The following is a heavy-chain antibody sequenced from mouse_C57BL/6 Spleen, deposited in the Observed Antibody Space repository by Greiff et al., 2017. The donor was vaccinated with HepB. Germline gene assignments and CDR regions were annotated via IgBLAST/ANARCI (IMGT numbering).Heavy chain of an antibody. V-gene: IGHV1-85*01. J-gene: IGHJ4*01. Sequence: QVQLKESGPELVKPGASVKLSCKASGYTFTSYDINWVKQRPGQGLEWIGWIYPRDGSTKYNEKFKGKATLTVDKSSSTAYMELHSLTSEDSAVYFCARSSFNWAHAMDYWGQGTSVTVSS. CDR1: GYTFTSYD. CDR2: IYPRDGST. D-gene: IGHD4-1*01. CDR3: ARSSFNWAHAMDY.